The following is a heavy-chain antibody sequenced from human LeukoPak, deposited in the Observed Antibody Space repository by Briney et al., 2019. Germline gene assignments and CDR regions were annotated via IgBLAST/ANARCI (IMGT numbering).Heavy chain of an antibody. CDR2: ISSSSSTI. D-gene: IGHD2-8*02. CDR1: GLSYSSYS. CDR3: ARSLVDWFDP. Sequence: GGSLRLSCAASGLSYSSYSMNWVRQAPGKGLEWVSYISSSSSTIYYADSVKGRFTISRDNAKNSLYLQMNSLRAEDTAVYYCARSLVDWFDPWGQGTLVTVSS. V-gene: IGHV3-48*04. J-gene: IGHJ5*02.